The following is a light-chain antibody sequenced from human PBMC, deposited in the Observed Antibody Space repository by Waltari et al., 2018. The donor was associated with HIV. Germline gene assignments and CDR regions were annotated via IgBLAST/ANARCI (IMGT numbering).Light chain of an antibody. CDR1: SGYIASNY. J-gene: IGLJ2*01. V-gene: IGLV6-57*01. CDR2: EDS. CDR3: QSDDSFHHVI. Sequence: NFMLTQPHSVSGSPGETVIISCTRSSGYIASNYVQWYQQRPGSSPRTVIYEDSQRPSGVPDRFSGSTDSSSNSASLSIVGLQVEDEADYYCQSDDSFHHVIFAGGTKLTVL.